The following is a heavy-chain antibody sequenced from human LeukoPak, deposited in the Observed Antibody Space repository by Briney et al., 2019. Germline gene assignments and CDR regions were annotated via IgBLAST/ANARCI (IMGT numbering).Heavy chain of an antibody. V-gene: IGHV4-38-2*02. Sequence: PSETLSLTCTVSGYSISSGYFWGWIRQPPGKGLEWIGSIYHSGTTYYNPSLKSRVTISVDTPKNQFSLKLTSVTAADTAVYYCARVVQIVGATFDYWGQGTLVTVSS. J-gene: IGHJ4*02. D-gene: IGHD1-26*01. CDR1: GYSISSGYF. CDR3: ARVVQIVGATFDY. CDR2: IYHSGTT.